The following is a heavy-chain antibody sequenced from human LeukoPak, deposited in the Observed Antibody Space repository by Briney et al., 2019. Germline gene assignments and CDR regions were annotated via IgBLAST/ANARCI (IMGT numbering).Heavy chain of an antibody. Sequence: SGRSLRLSCAASGFTFSSYAMHWVRQAPGKGLEWAAVISYDGSNKYYADSVKGRFTISRDNSKNTLYLQMNSLRAEDTAVYYCARDRDYYDSSGYSTYYFDYWGQGTLVTVSS. CDR2: ISYDGSNK. CDR1: GFTFSSYA. V-gene: IGHV3-30-3*01. D-gene: IGHD3-22*01. CDR3: ARDRDYYDSSGYSTYYFDY. J-gene: IGHJ4*02.